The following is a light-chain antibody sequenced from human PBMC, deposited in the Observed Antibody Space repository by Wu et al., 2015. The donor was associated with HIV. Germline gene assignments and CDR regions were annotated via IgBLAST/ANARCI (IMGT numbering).Light chain of an antibody. CDR3: QQRSNWPRIT. CDR2: DAS. J-gene: IGKJ5*01. V-gene: IGKV3-11*01. CDR1: QSVSSY. Sequence: EIVLTQSPATLSLSPGERAILSCRASQSVSSYLAWYQQKLGQAPRLLIYDASNRATGIPARFSGSGYGTDFTLTISSLEPEDSAVHYCQQRSNWPRITFGQGTRLEIK.